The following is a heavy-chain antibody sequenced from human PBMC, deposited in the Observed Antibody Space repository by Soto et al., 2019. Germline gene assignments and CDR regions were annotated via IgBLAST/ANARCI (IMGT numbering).Heavy chain of an antibody. CDR3: ARVAAYYDFWSGYYRSPHSYYGMDV. CDR1: GYTFTSYD. J-gene: IGHJ6*02. D-gene: IGHD3-3*01. CDR2: MNPNSGNT. V-gene: IGHV1-8*01. Sequence: ASVKVSCKASGYTFTSYDINWVRQATGQGLEWMGWMNPNSGNTGYAQKFQGRVTMTRNTSISTAYMELSSLRSEDTAVYYCARVAAYYDFWSGYYRSPHSYYGMDVWGQGTTVTVSS.